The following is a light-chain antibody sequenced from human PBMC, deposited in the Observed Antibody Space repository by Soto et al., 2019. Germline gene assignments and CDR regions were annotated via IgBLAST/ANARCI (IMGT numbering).Light chain of an antibody. V-gene: IGKV3-15*01. J-gene: IGKJ1*01. Sequence: EVVMTQSPGTLSVSLGESATLSCRASQSVDGYLAWYQQKPGQAPRLLIYGASTRATGVTARFRGGGSGTDFTLTISSLQPDDFATYYCQQYYTYPWTFGQGTKVDIK. CDR3: QQYYTYPWT. CDR1: QSVDGY. CDR2: GAS.